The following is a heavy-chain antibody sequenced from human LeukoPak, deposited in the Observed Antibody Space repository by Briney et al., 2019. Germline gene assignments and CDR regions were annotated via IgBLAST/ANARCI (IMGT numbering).Heavy chain of an antibody. V-gene: IGHV3-23*01. CDR3: AKGDSSWSPFDY. D-gene: IGHD6-13*01. Sequence: PGGSLRLSCAASGFTFSSYSMNWVRQAPGKGLEWVSAISGSGGSTYYADSVKGRFTISRDNSKNTLYLQMNSLRAEDTAVYYCAKGDSSWSPFDYWGQGTLVTVSS. CDR2: ISGSGGST. J-gene: IGHJ4*02. CDR1: GFTFSSYS.